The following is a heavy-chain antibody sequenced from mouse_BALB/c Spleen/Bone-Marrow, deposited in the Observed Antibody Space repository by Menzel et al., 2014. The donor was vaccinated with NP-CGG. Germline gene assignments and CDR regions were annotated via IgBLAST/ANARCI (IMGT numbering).Heavy chain of an antibody. CDR1: GYTFTDYA. CDR3: ARGGIYYGSSSFAY. V-gene: IGHV1-67*01. J-gene: IGHJ3*01. CDR2: ISTYSGNT. D-gene: IGHD1-1*01. Sequence: VKLVESGPELVRPGGSVKISCKGSGYTFTDYAMHWVKQSHAKSLEWIGVISTYSGNTNYNQKFKGKATMTVDKSSSTAYMELARLTSEDSAIYYCARGGIYYGSSSFAYWGQGTLVTVSA.